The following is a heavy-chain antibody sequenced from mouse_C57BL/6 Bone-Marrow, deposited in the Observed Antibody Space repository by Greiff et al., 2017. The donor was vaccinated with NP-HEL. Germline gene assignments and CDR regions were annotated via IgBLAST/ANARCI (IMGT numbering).Heavy chain of an antibody. D-gene: IGHD1-1*01. CDR2: IYPGGGYT. CDR1: GYTFTNYW. Sequence: VKLQESGAELVRPGTSVKMSCKASGYTFTNYWIGWAKQRPGHGLEWIGDIYPGGGYTNYNEKFKGKATLTADKSSSTAYMQFSSLTSEDSAIYYCARSTYGAWFAYWGQGTLVTVSA. V-gene: IGHV1-63*01. CDR3: ARSTYGAWFAY. J-gene: IGHJ3*01.